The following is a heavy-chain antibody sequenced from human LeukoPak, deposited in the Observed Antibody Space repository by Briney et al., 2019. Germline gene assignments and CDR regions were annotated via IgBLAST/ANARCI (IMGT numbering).Heavy chain of an antibody. CDR1: GLTFSSYN. CDR3: ARDFGIAVAGTWFDP. D-gene: IGHD6-19*01. V-gene: IGHV3-21*01. J-gene: IGHJ5*02. CDR2: ISSSSNYI. Sequence: GGSLRLSCAASGLTFSSYNMNWVRQAPGKGLEWVSFISSSSNYIYYTDSVKGRFTISRDNAKNSLYLQMNSLRAEDTAVYYCARDFGIAVAGTWFDPWGQGTLVTVSS.